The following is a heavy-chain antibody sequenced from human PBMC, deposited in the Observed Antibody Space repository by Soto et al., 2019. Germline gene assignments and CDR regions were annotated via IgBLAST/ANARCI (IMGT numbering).Heavy chain of an antibody. CDR2: IYSGGST. J-gene: IGHJ4*02. Sequence: EVQLVESGGGLVQPGGSLRLSCAASGFTVSSNYMSWVRQAPGKGLEWVSVIYSGGSTYYADSVKGRFTISRDNSKNTLYLQMNSLRAEDTAVYYCARVLYGELVSFDYWGQGTLVTVSS. V-gene: IGHV3-66*01. CDR3: ARVLYGELVSFDY. D-gene: IGHD4-17*01. CDR1: GFTVSSNY.